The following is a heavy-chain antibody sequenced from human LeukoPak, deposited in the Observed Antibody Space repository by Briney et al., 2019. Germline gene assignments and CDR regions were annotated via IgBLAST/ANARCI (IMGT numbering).Heavy chain of an antibody. J-gene: IGHJ4*02. Sequence: LPGGSLRLSCAASGFTFSSYEMNWVRQAPGKGLEWVSYISSSGSTIYYADSVKGRFTISRDNAKNSLYLQMNSLTAADTAVYYCARGKVDFAFWGQGTLVTVSS. CDR1: GFTFSSYE. V-gene: IGHV3-48*03. D-gene: IGHD3-9*01. CDR3: ARGKVDFAF. CDR2: ISSSGSTI.